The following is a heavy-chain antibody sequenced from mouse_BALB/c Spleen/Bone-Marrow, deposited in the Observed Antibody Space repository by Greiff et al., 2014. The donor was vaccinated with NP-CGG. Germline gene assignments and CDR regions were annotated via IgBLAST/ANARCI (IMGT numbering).Heavy chain of an antibody. Sequence: VQLQQSGTVLARPGASVKMSCKASGYTFTSYWMHWVKQRPGQGLEWTGAIYPGNSDTSYNQKFKGKAKLTAVTSTSTAYMDLSSLTNEDSAVYYCTRGITTVVATRAMDYWGQGTSVTVSS. CDR2: IYPGNSDT. CDR1: GYTFTSYW. V-gene: IGHV1-5*01. D-gene: IGHD1-1*01. CDR3: TRGITTVVATRAMDY. J-gene: IGHJ4*01.